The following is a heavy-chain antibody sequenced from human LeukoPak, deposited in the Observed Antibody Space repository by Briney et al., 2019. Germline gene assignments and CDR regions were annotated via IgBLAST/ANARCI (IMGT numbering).Heavy chain of an antibody. J-gene: IGHJ5*02. CDR1: GGTFSSYA. Sequence: ASVKVSCKASGGTFSSYAISWVRQAPGQGLEWMGWISAYNGNTNYAQKLQGRVTMTTDTSTSTAYMELRSLRSDDTAVYYCARDLMGPAGGWFDPWGQGTLVTVSS. CDR3: ARDLMGPAGGWFDP. D-gene: IGHD3-10*01. CDR2: ISAYNGNT. V-gene: IGHV1-18*01.